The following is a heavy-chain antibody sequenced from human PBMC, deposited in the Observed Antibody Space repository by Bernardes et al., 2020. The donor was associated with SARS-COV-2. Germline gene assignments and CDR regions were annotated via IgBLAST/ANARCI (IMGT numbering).Heavy chain of an antibody. Sequence: GGSLRLSCAASGFTFSTYEMNWVRQAPGKGLEWVSYISSSGNTIYYADSVKGRFTISRDNAKNSLYLQMNSLRAEDTAVYYCARDHVSFDYWGQGTLVAVSS. J-gene: IGHJ4*02. V-gene: IGHV3-48*03. CDR2: ISSSGNTI. CDR1: GFTFSTYE. CDR3: ARDHVSFDY.